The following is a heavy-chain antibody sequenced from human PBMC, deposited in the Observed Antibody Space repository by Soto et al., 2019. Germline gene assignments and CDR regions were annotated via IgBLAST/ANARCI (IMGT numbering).Heavy chain of an antibody. CDR1: GFTVSSNY. Sequence: LGGSLRLSCAASGFTVSSNYMSWVRQAPGKGLEWVSVIYSGGSTYYADSVKGRFTISRDNSKNTLYLQMNSLRAEDTAVYYCARANYLSGSYSYYGMDVWGQGTTVTVSS. V-gene: IGHV3-53*01. CDR2: IYSGGST. D-gene: IGHD1-26*01. J-gene: IGHJ6*02. CDR3: ARANYLSGSYSYYGMDV.